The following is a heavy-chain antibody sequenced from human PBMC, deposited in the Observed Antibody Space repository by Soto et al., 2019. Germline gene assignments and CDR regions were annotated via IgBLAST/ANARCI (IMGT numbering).Heavy chain of an antibody. J-gene: IGHJ4*02. CDR3: ARITYSYGYEIRIDDY. V-gene: IGHV2-26*01. CDR1: GFSLSNARMG. D-gene: IGHD5-18*01. Sequence: QVTLKESGPVLVKPTETLTLTCTVSGFSLSNARMGVSWIRQPPGKALEWLAHIFSNDEKSYSTSLKSRLTISKDTSKSQVVLTMTNMDPVDTATYYCARITYSYGYEIRIDDYSGQGTLVTVSS. CDR2: IFSNDEK.